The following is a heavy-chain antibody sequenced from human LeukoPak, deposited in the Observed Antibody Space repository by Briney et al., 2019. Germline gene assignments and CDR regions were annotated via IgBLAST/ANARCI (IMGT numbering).Heavy chain of an antibody. V-gene: IGHV3-21*04. D-gene: IGHD3-9*01. CDR3: ATISEPTRAFDI. CDR2: ITGSGPYM. J-gene: IGHJ3*02. CDR1: GFTFSTFA. Sequence: GGSLRLSCAASGFTFSTFAMHWVRLSPGKGLEWVSSITGSGPYMLYADSVKHRFTISRDNTKNLLYLEMNSLRAEDTAVYYCATISEPTRAFDIWGQGTMVTVSS.